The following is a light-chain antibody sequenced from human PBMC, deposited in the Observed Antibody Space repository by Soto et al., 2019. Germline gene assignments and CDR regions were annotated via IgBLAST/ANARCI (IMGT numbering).Light chain of an antibody. V-gene: IGLV2-14*01. CDR2: DVT. Sequence: QAASVSGSPGQSITISCTGTSSDVGTYNYVSWYQQHPGKAPKLMIYDVTNRPSGVSNRFSGSKSGNTASLTISGLQAEDEADYYCSSYTSSTTLVVFGGGTKLTVL. CDR1: SSDVGTYNY. J-gene: IGLJ2*01. CDR3: SSYTSSTTLVV.